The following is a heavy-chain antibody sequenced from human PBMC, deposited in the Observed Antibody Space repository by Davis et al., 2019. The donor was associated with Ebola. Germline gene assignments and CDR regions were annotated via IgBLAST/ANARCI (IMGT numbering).Heavy chain of an antibody. J-gene: IGHJ2*01. CDR2: ISYDGSNK. D-gene: IGHD3-22*01. Sequence: PGGSLRLSCAASGFTFSSYGMHWVRQAPGKGLEWVAVISYDGSNKYYADSVKGRFTISRDNSKNTLYLQMNSLRAEDTAVYYCAKDYYDSSGRYFDLWGRGTLVTVSS. CDR1: GFTFSSYG. V-gene: IGHV3-30*18. CDR3: AKDYYDSSGRYFDL.